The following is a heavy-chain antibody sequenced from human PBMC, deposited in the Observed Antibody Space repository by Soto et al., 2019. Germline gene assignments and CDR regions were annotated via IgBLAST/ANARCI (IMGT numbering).Heavy chain of an antibody. Sequence: SETLSLTCTVSGGSISSYYCSWIRQPPGKGLEWIGYIYYSGSTNYNPSLKSRVTISLDTSKNQFSLKLSSVTTADTAVYYCARHNYGSGSTYFDYWGQGTLVTVSS. V-gene: IGHV4-59*08. J-gene: IGHJ4*02. CDR3: ARHNYGSGSTYFDY. CDR2: IYYSGST. CDR1: GGSISSYY. D-gene: IGHD3-10*01.